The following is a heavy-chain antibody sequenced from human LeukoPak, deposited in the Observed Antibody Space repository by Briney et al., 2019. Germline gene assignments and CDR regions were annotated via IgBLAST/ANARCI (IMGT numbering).Heavy chain of an antibody. CDR1: GFTVSSNY. D-gene: IGHD3-10*01. Sequence: PGGSLRLSCAASGFTVSSNYMSWVRQAPGKGLEWVSVIYGGGSTYYADSVKGRFTISRDNSKNTLYLQMNSLRAEDTAVYYCAKDPPRGEDYYYYYGMDVWGQGTTVTVSS. V-gene: IGHV3-53*01. J-gene: IGHJ6*02. CDR2: IYGGGST. CDR3: AKDPPRGEDYYYYYGMDV.